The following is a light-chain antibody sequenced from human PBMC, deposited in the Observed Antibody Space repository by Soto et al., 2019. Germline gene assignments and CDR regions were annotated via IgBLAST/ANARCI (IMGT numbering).Light chain of an antibody. Sequence: QSALTQPASVSGSPGQSTTISCTGNSRDVGSYNLVSWYQQHPGKAPKLMIYEGSKRPSGVSNRFSGSKSGNTASLTISGLQAEDEADYFCCSYAGSSSLVFGTGTKVTV. V-gene: IGLV2-23*01. CDR1: SRDVGSYNL. J-gene: IGLJ1*01. CDR2: EGS. CDR3: CSYAGSSSLV.